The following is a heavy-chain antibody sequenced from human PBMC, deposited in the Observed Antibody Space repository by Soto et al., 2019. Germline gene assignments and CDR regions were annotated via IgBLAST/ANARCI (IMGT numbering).Heavy chain of an antibody. J-gene: IGHJ6*02. D-gene: IGHD5-18*01. Sequence: VASVKVSCKASGYTFTSYDINWVRQATGQGLEWMGWMSPNSGNTGYTQKFQGRVTMTRNTSINTAYMELSSLRSEDTAVYYCARERGYSYGGTDYYYYYGMDVWGQGTTVTV. V-gene: IGHV1-8*01. CDR3: ARERGYSYGGTDYYYYYGMDV. CDR1: GYTFTSYD. CDR2: MSPNSGNT.